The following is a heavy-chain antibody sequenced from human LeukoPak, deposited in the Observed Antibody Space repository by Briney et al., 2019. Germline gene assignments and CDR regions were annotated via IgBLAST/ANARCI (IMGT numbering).Heavy chain of an antibody. CDR1: GFTFSSYG. V-gene: IGHV3-30*18. CDR3: AKDRITMVRGVIDY. J-gene: IGHJ4*02. CDR2: ISYDGSNK. Sequence: PGGSLRLSCAASGFTFSSYGMHWVRQAPGKGLEWVAVISYDGSNKYYADSVKGRFTISRDNSKNTLYLQMNSLRAEDTAVYYCAKDRITMVRGVIDYWGQETLVTVSS. D-gene: IGHD3-10*01.